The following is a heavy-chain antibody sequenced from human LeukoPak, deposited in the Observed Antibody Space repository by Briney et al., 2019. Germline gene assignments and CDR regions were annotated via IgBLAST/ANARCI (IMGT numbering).Heavy chain of an antibody. D-gene: IGHD3-10*01. J-gene: IGHJ5*02. Sequence: ASVKVSCKASGHTFTSYYMHWVRQAPGQGLEWMGIINPSGGSTSYAQKFQGRVTMTRDTSTSTVYMELSSLRSEDTAVYYCARGAVAITMVRGVMFFNWFDPWGQGTLVTVSS. CDR2: INPSGGST. CDR1: GHTFTSYY. V-gene: IGHV1-46*01. CDR3: ARGAVAITMVRGVMFFNWFDP.